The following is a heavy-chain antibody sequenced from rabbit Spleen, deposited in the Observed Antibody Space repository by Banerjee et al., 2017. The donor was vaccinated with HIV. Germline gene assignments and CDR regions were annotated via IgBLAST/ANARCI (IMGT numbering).Heavy chain of an antibody. CDR1: GFSFSSSYD. J-gene: IGHJ4*01. Sequence: QEQLVESGGGLVKPGASLTLTCTASGFSFSSSYDMCWVRQAPGKGLEWIGCIYTSNGKTYYASWAKGRFTISKSSSTTVTLQMTSLTAADTATYFCARDAGTGDYIDVYFSLWGPGTLVTVS. D-gene: IGHD8-1*01. CDR3: ARDAGTGDYIDVYFSL. CDR2: IYTSNGKT. V-gene: IGHV1S45*01.